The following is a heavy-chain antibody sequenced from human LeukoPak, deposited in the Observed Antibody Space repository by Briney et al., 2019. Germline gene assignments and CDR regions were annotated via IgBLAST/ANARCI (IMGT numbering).Heavy chain of an antibody. Sequence: PSETLSLTCAVYGGSFSGYYWSWIRQPPGKGLEWIGETNHSGSTNYNPSLKSRVTISVDTSKNQFSLKLSSVTAADTAVYYCARRVVTATPARYYYYMDVWGKGTTVTVSS. CDR1: GGSFSGYY. CDR2: TNHSGST. D-gene: IGHD2-21*02. V-gene: IGHV4-34*01. CDR3: ARRVVTATPARYYYYMDV. J-gene: IGHJ6*03.